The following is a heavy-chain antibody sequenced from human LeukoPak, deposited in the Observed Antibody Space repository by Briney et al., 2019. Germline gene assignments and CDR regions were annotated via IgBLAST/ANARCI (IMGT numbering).Heavy chain of an antibody. J-gene: IGHJ3*02. CDR2: IIPIFGTA. Sequence: ASVKVSCKASGGTFSSYAISRVRQAPGQGLEWMGGIIPIFGTANYAQKFQGRVTITTDESTSTAYMELSSLRSEDTAVYYCAREVAGDAFDIWGQGTMVTVSS. CDR1: GGTFSSYA. CDR3: AREVAGDAFDI. V-gene: IGHV1-69*05.